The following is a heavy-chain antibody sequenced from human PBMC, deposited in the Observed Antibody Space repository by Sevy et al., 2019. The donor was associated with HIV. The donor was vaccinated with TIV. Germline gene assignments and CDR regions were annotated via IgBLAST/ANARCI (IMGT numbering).Heavy chain of an antibody. J-gene: IGHJ3*02. V-gene: IGHV3-30*03. Sequence: GGSLRLSCAASGFTFSSYGMHWVRQAPGKGLEWVAVISYDGNNKYYRDSVKSRFSISRDNSNNRLYLQMNSLRAEDTAVYFCAREQYYVGTFDIWGQGTMVTVSS. D-gene: IGHD3-3*01. CDR1: GFTFSSYG. CDR2: ISYDGNNK. CDR3: AREQYYVGTFDI.